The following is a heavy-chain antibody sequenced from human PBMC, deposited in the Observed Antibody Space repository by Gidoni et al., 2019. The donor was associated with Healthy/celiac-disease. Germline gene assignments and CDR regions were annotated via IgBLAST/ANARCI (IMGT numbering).Heavy chain of an antibody. D-gene: IGHD6-6*01. V-gene: IGHV4-39*01. CDR3: ARHSVPRSSIAARPWYYYYMDV. CDR2: IYYSGST. J-gene: IGHJ6*03. CDR1: GGSISSSSYY. Sequence: QLQLQESGPGLVKPSETLSLTCTVSGGSISSSSYYWGWIRQPPGKGLEWIGSIYYSGSTYYNPSLKSRVTISVDTSKNQFSLKLSSVTAADTAVYYCARHSVPRSSIAARPWYYYYMDVWGKGTTVTVSS.